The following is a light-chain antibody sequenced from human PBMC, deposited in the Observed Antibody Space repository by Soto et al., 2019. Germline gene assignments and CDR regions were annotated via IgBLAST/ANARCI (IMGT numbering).Light chain of an antibody. J-gene: IGLJ3*02. Sequence: SYELTQPPSVSVAPGQTARITCGGNVIGDKSVHWYQQKPGQAPLLVVYDDTDRPSGIPERFSGSNSGNTATLTISRVEAGDEADYYCQVWDSSSDHWVFGGGTKLTVL. CDR1: VIGDKS. V-gene: IGLV3-21*02. CDR3: QVWDSSSDHWV. CDR2: DDT.